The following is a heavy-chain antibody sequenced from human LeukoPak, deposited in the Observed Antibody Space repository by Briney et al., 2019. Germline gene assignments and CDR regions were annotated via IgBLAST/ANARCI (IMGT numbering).Heavy chain of an antibody. CDR2: ISYDGSNK. J-gene: IGHJ4*02. D-gene: IGHD4-17*01. CDR1: GFTFSSYA. CDR3: ARGEDYGDYTQTIDY. V-gene: IGHV3-30-3*01. Sequence: GRSLRLSCAASGFTFSSYAMHWVRQAPGKGLEWVAVISYDGSNKYYADSMKGRFTISRDNSKNTLYLQMNSLRAEDTAVYYCARGEDYGDYTQTIDYWGQGTLVTVSS.